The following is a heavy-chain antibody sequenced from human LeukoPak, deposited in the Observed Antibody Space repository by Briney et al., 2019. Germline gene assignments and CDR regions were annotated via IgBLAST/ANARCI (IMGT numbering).Heavy chain of an antibody. D-gene: IGHD2-15*01. CDR2: INPSGGST. CDR3: ARDPPGCSGGSCYPSYYFDY. Sequence: ASVKVSCKASGYTFTSYYMHWVRQAPGQGPEWMGIINPSGGSTSYAQKFQGRVTMTRDTSTSTVYMELSSLRSEDTAVYCCARDPPGCSGGSCYPSYYFDYWGQGTLVTVSS. J-gene: IGHJ4*02. CDR1: GYTFTSYY. V-gene: IGHV1-46*01.